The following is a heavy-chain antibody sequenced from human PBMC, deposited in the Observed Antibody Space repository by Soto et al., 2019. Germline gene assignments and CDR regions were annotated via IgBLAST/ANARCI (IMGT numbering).Heavy chain of an antibody. CDR3: ARGRFSSTWSYFES. CDR2: IYYSGST. Sequence: SETLSLTCTVSGGSISSGDSYWSWVRQPPGKGMEWIGYIYYSGSTYYNPSLESRLTISLDTSGNQFPLKLTSVTAADTAVYYCARGRFSSTWSYFESWGQGTLVTVSS. CDR1: GGSISSGDSY. D-gene: IGHD6-13*01. V-gene: IGHV4-30-4*01. J-gene: IGHJ4*02.